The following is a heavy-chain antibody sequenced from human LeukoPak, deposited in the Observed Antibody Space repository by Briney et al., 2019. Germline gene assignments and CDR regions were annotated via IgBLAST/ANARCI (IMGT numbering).Heavy chain of an antibody. CDR2: ISSSSSTI. J-gene: IGHJ6*03. V-gene: IGHV3-48*01. Sequence: GGSLRLSCAASGFTFSSYSMNWVRQAPGKGLEWVSYISSSSSTIYYADSVKGRFTISRDNSENTLYLQMNSLRAEDTAVYYCAKSSGYGDYGYYYYYMDVWGKGTTVTISS. D-gene: IGHD4-17*01. CDR1: GFTFSSYS. CDR3: AKSSGYGDYGYYYYYMDV.